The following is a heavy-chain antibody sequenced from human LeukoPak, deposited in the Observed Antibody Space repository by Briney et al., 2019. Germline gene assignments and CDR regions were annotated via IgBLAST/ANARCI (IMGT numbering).Heavy chain of an antibody. CDR1: GGSISSYY. Sequence: SETLSLTCTVSGGSISSYYWSWIRQPPGKGLEWIGYIYYSGSTNYNPSLKSRVTISVDTSKNQFSLKLSSVTAADTAVYYCARKTALSGDYDWFDPWGQGTLVTVSS. CDR3: ARKTALSGDYDWFDP. CDR2: IYYSGST. J-gene: IGHJ5*02. V-gene: IGHV4-59*01. D-gene: IGHD4-17*01.